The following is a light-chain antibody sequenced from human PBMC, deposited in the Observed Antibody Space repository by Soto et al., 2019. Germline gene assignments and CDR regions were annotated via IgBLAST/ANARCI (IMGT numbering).Light chain of an antibody. Sequence: DIQMTQSPSSLSASVGDRFTITCHASRDISNYLNWYQQKPGKAPKLLIYDASNLETGVPSRFSGSGSGTDFTFTISSLQAEDIGTYYCQQYDNLAIIFGQGTRLEIK. CDR3: QQYDNLAII. CDR1: RDISNY. V-gene: IGKV1-33*01. CDR2: DAS. J-gene: IGKJ5*01.